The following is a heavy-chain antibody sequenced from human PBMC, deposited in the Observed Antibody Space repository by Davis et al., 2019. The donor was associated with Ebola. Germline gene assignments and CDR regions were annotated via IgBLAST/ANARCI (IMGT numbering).Heavy chain of an antibody. V-gene: IGHV3-11*04. CDR1: GGSFSGYY. Sequence: LSLTCAVYGGSFSGYYWSWIRRPPGKGLEWVSSISSSSSTIYYADSVKGRFTISRDNAKNSLYLQMNSLRDEDTAVYYCARGGYDWGQGTLVTVSS. CDR3: ARGGYD. CDR2: ISSSSSTI. J-gene: IGHJ4*02. D-gene: IGHD3-3*01.